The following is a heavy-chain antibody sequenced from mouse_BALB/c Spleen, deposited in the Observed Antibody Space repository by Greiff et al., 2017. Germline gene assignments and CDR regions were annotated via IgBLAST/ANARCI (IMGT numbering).Heavy chain of an antibody. CDR3: ARDRTGVFAY. Sequence: VQLQQSGPGLVGPSQSLSITCTVSGFSLTSYGVHWVRQPPGKGLEWLGVIWAGGSTNYNSALMSRLSISKDNSKSQVFLKMNSLQTDDTAMYYCARDRTGVFAYWGQGTLVTVSA. CDR2: IWAGGST. D-gene: IGHD4-1*01. V-gene: IGHV2-9*02. CDR1: GFSLTSYG. J-gene: IGHJ3*01.